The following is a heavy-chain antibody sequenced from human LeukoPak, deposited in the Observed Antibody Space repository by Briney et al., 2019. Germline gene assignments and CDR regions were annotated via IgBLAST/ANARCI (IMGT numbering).Heavy chain of an antibody. CDR2: ISGSGGST. CDR3: AKSYSGSYWGDY. Sequence: SCKASGGTFSSYAMSWVRQAPGKGLEWVSAISGSGGSTYYADSVKGRFTISRDNSKNTLYLQMNSLRAEDTAVYYCAKSYSGSYWGDYWGQGTLVTVSS. D-gene: IGHD1-26*01. CDR1: GGTFSSYA. V-gene: IGHV3-23*01. J-gene: IGHJ4*02.